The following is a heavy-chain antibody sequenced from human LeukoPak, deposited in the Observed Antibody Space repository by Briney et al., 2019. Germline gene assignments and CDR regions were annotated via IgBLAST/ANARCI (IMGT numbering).Heavy chain of an antibody. CDR2: ISGSGSST. D-gene: IGHD5-12*01. J-gene: IGHJ4*02. Sequence: GGSLRLSCAASGFTFNIYAMDWVRQASGKGLEWVSTISGSGSSTYYADSVKGRFTISRDNSKNTLYLQMNSLRAEDTAVYFCAKDQHGYDKPIDYWGQGTLVTVSS. CDR3: AKDQHGYDKPIDY. CDR1: GFTFNIYA. V-gene: IGHV3-23*01.